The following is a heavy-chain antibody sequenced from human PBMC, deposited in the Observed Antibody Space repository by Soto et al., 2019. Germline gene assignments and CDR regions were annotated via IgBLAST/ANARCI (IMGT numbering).Heavy chain of an antibody. Sequence: SETLSLTCTVSGGSISSYYWSWIRQPAGKGLEWIGRIYTSGSTNYNPSLKSRVTMSVDTSKNQFSLKLSSVTAADTAVYYCAREAGQDCTNGVCYWSGMDVWGQGTTVTVSS. J-gene: IGHJ6*02. CDR2: IYTSGST. CDR3: AREAGQDCTNGVCYWSGMDV. D-gene: IGHD2-8*01. V-gene: IGHV4-4*07. CDR1: GGSISSYY.